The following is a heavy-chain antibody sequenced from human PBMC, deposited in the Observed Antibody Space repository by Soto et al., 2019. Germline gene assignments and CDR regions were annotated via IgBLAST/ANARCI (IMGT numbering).Heavy chain of an antibody. CDR3: AKDLVGSSSSRDYYYGMDV. Sequence: GGSLRLSCAASGFTFSSYGMHWVRQAPGKGLEWVAVISYDGSNKYYADSVKGRFTISRDNSKNTLYLQMNSLRAEDTAVYYCAKDLVGSSSSRDYYYGMDVWGQGTTVTVSS. J-gene: IGHJ6*02. CDR1: GFTFSSYG. D-gene: IGHD6-6*01. CDR2: ISYDGSNK. V-gene: IGHV3-30*18.